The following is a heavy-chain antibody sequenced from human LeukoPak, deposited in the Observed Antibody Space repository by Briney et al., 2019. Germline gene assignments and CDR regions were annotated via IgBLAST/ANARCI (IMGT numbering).Heavy chain of an antibody. D-gene: IGHD3-22*01. V-gene: IGHV3-23*01. J-gene: IGHJ4*02. Sequence: GGSLRLSCAASGFTFNNYAMSWVRQAPGKGLEWVSAISGSGGSTYYADSVKGRFTISRDISKNTLYLQMNSLRAEDTAVYYCAKGRPSKITMIVVVITTFDYWGQGTLVTVSS. CDR3: AKGRPSKITMIVVVITTFDY. CDR1: GFTFNNYA. CDR2: ISGSGGST.